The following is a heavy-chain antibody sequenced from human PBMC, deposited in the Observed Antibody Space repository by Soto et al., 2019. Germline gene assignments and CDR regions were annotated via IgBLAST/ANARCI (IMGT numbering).Heavy chain of an antibody. CDR3: AREGVTTSYYYYYGMDV. CDR2: IYSGGST. CDR1: GFTVSSNY. D-gene: IGHD4-17*01. Sequence: GGSLRLSCAASGFTVSSNYMSWVRQAPGKGLEWVSVIYSGGSTYYADSVKGRFTISRDNSKNTLYLQMNSLRAEDTAVYYCAREGVTTSYYYYYGMDVWGKGTTVTVSS. V-gene: IGHV3-66*01. J-gene: IGHJ6*04.